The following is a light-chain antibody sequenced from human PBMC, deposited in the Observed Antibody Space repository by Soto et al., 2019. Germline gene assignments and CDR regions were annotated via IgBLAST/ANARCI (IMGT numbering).Light chain of an antibody. CDR1: QSFRGL. CDR3: QQRHMWPIT. Sequence: EVVLTQSPVTLSLSPGERATLSCRASQSFRGLLAWYQQKPGQGPRLLIYDAYNRATGIPPRFRGSGSGTDFTFTISSLEPEDSAVYYCQQRHMWPITFGQGTRLEIK. J-gene: IGKJ5*01. CDR2: DAY. V-gene: IGKV3-11*01.